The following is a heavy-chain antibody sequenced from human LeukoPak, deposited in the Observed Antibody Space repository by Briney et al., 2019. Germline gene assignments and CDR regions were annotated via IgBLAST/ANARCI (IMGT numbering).Heavy chain of an antibody. V-gene: IGHV1-2*02. CDR1: GYTFTGNY. CDR2: INPNSGGT. CDR3: ARRPPGRPADY. D-gene: IGHD1-26*01. Sequence: ASVKVSCKASGYTFTGNYMHWVRQAPGQGLEWMGWINPNSGGTNYAQKFQGRVTMTRDTSISTAYMELSRLIFDDTAVYYCARRPPGRPADYWGQGTLVTVSS. J-gene: IGHJ4*02.